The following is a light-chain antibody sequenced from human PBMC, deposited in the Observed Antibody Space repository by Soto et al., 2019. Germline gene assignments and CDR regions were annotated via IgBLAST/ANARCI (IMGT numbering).Light chain of an antibody. CDR1: QSISDY. V-gene: IGKV1-39*01. CDR3: QQSYTTLGT. J-gene: IGKJ1*01. Sequence: DIQLTQSPSSLSASVGDRVTITCRASQSISDYVNWFQQRPGRAPKLLIYGASSLQGGVPSRFSGSGSGTEFTLTISSLQPEDFATYYCQQSYTTLGTFGQGTKVEIK. CDR2: GAS.